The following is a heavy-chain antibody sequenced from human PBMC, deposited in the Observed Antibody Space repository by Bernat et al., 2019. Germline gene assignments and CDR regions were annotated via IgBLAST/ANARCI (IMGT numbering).Heavy chain of an antibody. CDR2: VNPNSGGT. V-gene: IGHV1-2*04. D-gene: IGHD6-13*01. J-gene: IGHJ6*02. CDR1: GYTFTGYY. CDR3: ARGKIGAAEYYCYYGMDF. Sequence: QVQLVQSGAEVKKPGASVKVSCKASGYTFTGYYMHWVRQAPGQGLEWMGWVNPNSGGTNYAQKFQGWVTMTRDTSISTAYMELSRLRSDDTAVYYCARGKIGAAEYYCYYGMDFWGQGTTVTVSS.